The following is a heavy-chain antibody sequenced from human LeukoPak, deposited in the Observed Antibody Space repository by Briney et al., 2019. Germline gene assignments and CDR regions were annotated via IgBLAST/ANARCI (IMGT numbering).Heavy chain of an antibody. CDR2: IFYSGST. D-gene: IGHD3-16*01. CDR1: GGSISTNY. J-gene: IGHJ4*02. V-gene: IGHV4-59*08. CDR3: VRGSTLRHYQY. Sequence: SETLSLTCTVSGGSISTNYWSWIRQPPGKGLEWIGNIFYSGSTYYNPSLKSRVTVSVDTSKNQFSLELTSVTAADTAVFYCVRGSTLRHYQYWGQGILVTVSS.